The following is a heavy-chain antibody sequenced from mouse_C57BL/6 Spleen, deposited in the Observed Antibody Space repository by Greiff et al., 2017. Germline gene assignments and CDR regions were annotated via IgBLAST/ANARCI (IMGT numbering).Heavy chain of an antibody. V-gene: IGHV1-80*01. CDR3: ARSGGHPRGYFDV. D-gene: IGHD3-3*01. CDR1: GYAFSSYW. J-gene: IGHJ1*03. Sequence: VQLQQSGAELVKPGASVTISCKASGYAFSSYWMNWVKQGPGKGLEWIGQIYPGDGDPNDNGKFKGQATLTADKSSSTAYMRLSSLTSEDSAVYVSARSGGHPRGYFDVWGTGTTVTVSS. CDR2: IYPGDGDP.